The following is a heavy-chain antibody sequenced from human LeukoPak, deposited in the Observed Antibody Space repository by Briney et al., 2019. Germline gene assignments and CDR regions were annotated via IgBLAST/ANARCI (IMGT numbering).Heavy chain of an antibody. J-gene: IGHJ4*02. V-gene: IGHV3-21*01. Sequence: GGSLRLSCAASGFTFSSYSMDWVRQAPGKGLEWVSSISSSSSYIYYADSVKGRFTISRDNAKNSLYLQMNSLRAEDTAVYYCARDHRDGQIDYWGQGTLVTVSS. CDR2: ISSSSSYI. CDR3: ARDHRDGQIDY. CDR1: GFTFSSYS.